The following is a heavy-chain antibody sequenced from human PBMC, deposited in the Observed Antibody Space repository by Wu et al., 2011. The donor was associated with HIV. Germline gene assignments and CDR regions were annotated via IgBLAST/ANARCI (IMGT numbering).Heavy chain of an antibody. CDR1: FSRYA. V-gene: IGHV3-30*04. D-gene: IGHD4-17*01. Sequence: FSRYAMHWSPGCRQGAGVVAVFHMKRHKYYADSVKGRFIISRDNSKNTLYLQMNSLRTEDTAVHYCAREGYTEYGVSDYWGQGTLVTVSS. J-gene: IGHJ4*02. CDR2: FHMKRHK. CDR3: AREGYTEYGVSDY.